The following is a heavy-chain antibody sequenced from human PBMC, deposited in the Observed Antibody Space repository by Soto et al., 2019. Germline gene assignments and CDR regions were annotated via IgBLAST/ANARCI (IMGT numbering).Heavy chain of an antibody. D-gene: IGHD3-10*01. CDR3: ATDRSYFGSKTFDY. J-gene: IGHJ4*02. CDR1: GFIFSKAW. CDR2: VKSRGDGGTT. Sequence: EVQLVESGGGFVKPGGSLRLSCAASGFIFSKAWMNWVRQAPGKGLEWVGRVKSRGDGGTTDYATPVQGRFTISRDDSEDTLYLQMNSLKIEDTAVYYCATDRSYFGSKTFDYWGQGSLVTVSS. V-gene: IGHV3-15*07.